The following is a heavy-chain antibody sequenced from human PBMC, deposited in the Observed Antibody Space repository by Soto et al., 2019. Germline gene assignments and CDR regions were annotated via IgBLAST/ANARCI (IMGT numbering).Heavy chain of an antibody. V-gene: IGHV4-4*02. Sequence: QVQLQESGPGLVKPSGTLSLTCAVSGGSFTSNNWWTWVRQPPGQGLEWIGEIYRTGSTNYNPSLKIRVTISLDKSETQFSLKVTSLTAADTAVDYCANRAPGTSVDYWGQGTLVTVSS. D-gene: IGHD1-7*01. CDR3: ANRAPGTSVDY. CDR2: IYRTGST. CDR1: GGSFTSNNW. J-gene: IGHJ4*02.